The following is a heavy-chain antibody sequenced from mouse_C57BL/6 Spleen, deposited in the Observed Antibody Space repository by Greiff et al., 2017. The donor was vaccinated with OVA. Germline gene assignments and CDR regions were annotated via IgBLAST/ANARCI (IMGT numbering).Heavy chain of an antibody. D-gene: IGHD3-2*02. CDR3: ARTEGTAQATGAMDY. V-gene: IGHV1-55*01. Sequence: QVHVKQSGAELVKPGASVKMSCKASGYTFTSYWITWVKQRPGQGLEWIGDIYPGSGSTNYNEKFKSKATLTVDTSSSTAYMQLSSLTSEDSAVYYCARTEGTAQATGAMDYWGQGTSVTVSS. CDR2: IYPGSGST. J-gene: IGHJ4*01. CDR1: GYTFTSYW.